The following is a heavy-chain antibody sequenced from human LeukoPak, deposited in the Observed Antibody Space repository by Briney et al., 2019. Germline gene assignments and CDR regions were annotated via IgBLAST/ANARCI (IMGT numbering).Heavy chain of an antibody. V-gene: IGHV3-7*01. CDR1: GFSFSSYW. Sequence: GGSLRLSCEGSGFSFSSYWMTWVRQLPGKGPEWVANIRQDESERYFADSVKGRFTISRDNSKNTVFLQMNSLRAEDTAVYYCARDEIVATTKANYYYYMDVWGKGTTVTISS. CDR2: IRQDESER. D-gene: IGHD5-12*01. J-gene: IGHJ6*03. CDR3: ARDEIVATTKANYYYYMDV.